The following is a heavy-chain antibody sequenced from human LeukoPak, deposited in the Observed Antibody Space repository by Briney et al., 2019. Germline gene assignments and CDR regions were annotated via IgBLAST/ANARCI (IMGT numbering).Heavy chain of an antibody. Sequence: PGGSLRLSCAASGFTFDDYAMHWVRQAPGKGLEWVSGISWNSGSIGYADSVRGRFTISRDTSRNTLYLQMNSLRAEDTAVYYCAAEYCGGGFCYTRHSGHDYWGQGTLVTVSS. CDR3: AAEYCGGGFCYTRHSGHDY. J-gene: IGHJ4*02. CDR2: ISWNSGSI. D-gene: IGHD2-15*01. CDR1: GFTFDDYA. V-gene: IGHV3-9*01.